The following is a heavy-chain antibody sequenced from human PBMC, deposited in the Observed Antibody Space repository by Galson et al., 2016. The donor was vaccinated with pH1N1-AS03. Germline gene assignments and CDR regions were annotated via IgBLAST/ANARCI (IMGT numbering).Heavy chain of an antibody. Sequence: SVKVSCKASGGTFTNYYMHWVRQAPGQGLEWMGIINPSGDNTTYAQKFQGRVTMTRDTSTSTVYMELSSLRSEDTAVYYCARGAFVYVWGSYPLDYWGQGTLVTVSS. J-gene: IGHJ4*02. D-gene: IGHD3-16*02. CDR2: INPSGDNT. V-gene: IGHV1-46*01. CDR3: ARGAFVYVWGSYPLDY. CDR1: GGTFTNYY.